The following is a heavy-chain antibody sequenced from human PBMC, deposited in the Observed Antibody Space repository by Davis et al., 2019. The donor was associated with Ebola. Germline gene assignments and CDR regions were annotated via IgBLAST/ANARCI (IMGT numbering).Heavy chain of an antibody. CDR2: IYYSGST. J-gene: IGHJ1*01. CDR1: GGSFSGYY. D-gene: IGHD3-3*01. Sequence: MPSETLSLTCAVYGGSFSGYYWSWIRQPPGKGLEWIGYIYYSGSTNYNPSLKSRVTISVDTSKNQFSLKLRSVTAADTAVYYCARGRSHYDFWSGSTSYFQHWGQGTLVTVSS. V-gene: IGHV4-59*12. CDR3: ARGRSHYDFWSGSTSYFQH.